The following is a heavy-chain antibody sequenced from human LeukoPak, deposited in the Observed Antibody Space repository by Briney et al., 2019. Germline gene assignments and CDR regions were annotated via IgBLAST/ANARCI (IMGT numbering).Heavy chain of an antibody. CDR1: GYTFTGYY. V-gene: IGHV1-2*02. CDR3: ARDPYCSSTSCYLDY. Sequence: ASVKVSCKASGYTFTGYYMHWVRQAPGQGLEWMGWINPNSGGTNYAQNFQGRVTMTRDTSISTAYMELSRLRSDDTAVYYCARDPYCSSTSCYLDYWGQGTLVTVSS. CDR2: INPNSGGT. J-gene: IGHJ4*02. D-gene: IGHD2-2*01.